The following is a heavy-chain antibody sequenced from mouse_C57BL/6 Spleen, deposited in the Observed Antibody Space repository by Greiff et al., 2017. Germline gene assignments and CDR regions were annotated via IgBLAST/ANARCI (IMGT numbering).Heavy chain of an antibody. CDR1: GFTFSDYG. V-gene: IGHV5-17*01. CDR3: ARHYGSSAWFAY. Sequence: EVQVVESGGGLVKPGGSLKLSCAASGFTFSDYGMHWVRQAPEKGLEWVAYISSGSSTIYYADTVKGRFTISRDNAKNTLFLQMTSLRSEDTAMYYCARHYGSSAWFAYWGQGTLVTVSA. D-gene: IGHD1-1*01. J-gene: IGHJ3*01. CDR2: ISSGSSTI.